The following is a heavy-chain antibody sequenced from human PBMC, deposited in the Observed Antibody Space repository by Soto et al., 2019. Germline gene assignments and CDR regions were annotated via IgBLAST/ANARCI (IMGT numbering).Heavy chain of an antibody. J-gene: IGHJ4*02. CDR2: VYHSGST. Sequence: QLQLQESGSGLVKPSQTLSLTYAVSGGSISSSGYSWSWIRQPPGKGLEWVGYVYHSGSTYYNPSLKSRVTISVDRSKNQFSLKLSSVTAADTAVYYCASSHAGAHITAAVHWGQGTLVTVSS. D-gene: IGHD6-13*01. CDR3: ASSHAGAHITAAVH. CDR1: GGSISSSGYS. V-gene: IGHV4-30-2*01.